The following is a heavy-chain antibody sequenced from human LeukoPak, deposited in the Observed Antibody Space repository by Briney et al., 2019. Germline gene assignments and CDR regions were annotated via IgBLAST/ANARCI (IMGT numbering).Heavy chain of an antibody. Sequence: SETLSLTWTVSGGSISSYYWSWIRQPPGKGLEWIGYIYYSGSTNYNPSLKSRATISVDTSKNQFSLKLSSVTAAVRAVYYCARVSNPGLRYFDWLSRGPYYFDYWGQGTLVTVSS. J-gene: IGHJ4*02. CDR2: IYYSGST. V-gene: IGHV4-59*01. D-gene: IGHD3-9*01. CDR3: ARVSNPGLRYFDWLSRGPYYFDY. CDR1: GGSISSYY.